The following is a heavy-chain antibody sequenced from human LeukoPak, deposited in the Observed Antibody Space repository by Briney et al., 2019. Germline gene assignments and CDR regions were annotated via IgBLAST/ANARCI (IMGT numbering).Heavy chain of an antibody. CDR3: ARGSTTVAFEI. J-gene: IGHJ3*02. CDR1: GFTFSNND. D-gene: IGHD1-26*01. Sequence: PGGSLRLSRAASGFTFSNNDMHWVRQGPGKGLEWVSAIDTSGDTYYPGSVKGRFTISRENAKNILYLQMNSLRVGDTAVYYCARGSTTVAFEIWGQGTMVSVSS. V-gene: IGHV3-13*01. CDR2: IDTSGDT.